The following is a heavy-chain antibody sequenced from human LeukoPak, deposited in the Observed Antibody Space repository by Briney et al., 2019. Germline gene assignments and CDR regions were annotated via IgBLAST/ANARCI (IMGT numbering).Heavy chain of an antibody. Sequence: PSETLSLTCAVSGASISSSNYYWGWVRQSPGKGLEWIGNIYSSGNTYYNASLKSRVTMYIDTSKNQFSLKVRSMTAADTAMYYCARVPGVYYDRLTGYGSGWFDPWGQGTLVTVSS. D-gene: IGHD3-9*01. V-gene: IGHV4-39*07. CDR3: ARVPGVYYDRLTGYGSGWFDP. CDR2: IYSSGNT. CDR1: GASISSSNYY. J-gene: IGHJ5*02.